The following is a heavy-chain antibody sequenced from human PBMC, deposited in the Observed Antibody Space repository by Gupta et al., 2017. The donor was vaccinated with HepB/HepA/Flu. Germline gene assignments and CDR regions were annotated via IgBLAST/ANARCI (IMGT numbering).Heavy chain of an antibody. CDR1: GGSVSSGSYY. V-gene: IGHV4-61*01. J-gene: IGHJ2*01. D-gene: IGHD3-3*01. CDR3: AREATIANYDFFDF. CDR2: VYYSGST. Sequence: QVQLQESGPGLVKPSETLSLTCTVSGGSVSSGSYYWSWIRQPPGKGLEWIGYVYYSGSTKYNPSLKSRVTMSADTSKNQFSLKLRSVTAADTAVYYCAREATIANYDFFDFWGRGTLVTVSS.